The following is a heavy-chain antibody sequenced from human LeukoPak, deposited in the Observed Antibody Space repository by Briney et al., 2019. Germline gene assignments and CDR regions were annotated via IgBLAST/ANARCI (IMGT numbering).Heavy chain of an antibody. CDR3: ASSSGWPYFDY. V-gene: IGHV3-48*03. Sequence: PGGSLRLSCAASGFTFSSYEMNWVRQAPGKGLEWVSYIGSGGRTIYYADSVKGRFTISRDNAKNSLYLQMNSLRAEDTAVYYCASSSGWPYFDYWGQGTLVSVSS. D-gene: IGHD6-19*01. J-gene: IGHJ4*02. CDR2: IGSGGRTI. CDR1: GFTFSSYE.